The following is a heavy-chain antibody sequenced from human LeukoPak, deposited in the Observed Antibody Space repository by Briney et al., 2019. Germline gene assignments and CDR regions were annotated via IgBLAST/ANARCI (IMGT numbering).Heavy chain of an antibody. V-gene: IGHV3-48*01. CDR3: ARDSSVCAFDV. D-gene: IGHD6-6*01. Sequence: PGGSLRLSCAASGFTFSPYTMHWFRQPPGKGLEWLSYINTGSTTIYYADSVKGRFTISRDNAKNSLYLQLNSPRAEDTAVYYCARDSSVCAFDVWGQGTMGTVSS. CDR1: GFTFSPYT. J-gene: IGHJ3*01. CDR2: INTGSTTI.